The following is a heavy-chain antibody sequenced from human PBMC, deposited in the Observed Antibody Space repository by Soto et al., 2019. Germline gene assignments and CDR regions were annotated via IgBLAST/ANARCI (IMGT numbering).Heavy chain of an antibody. CDR1: GYTFTSYA. J-gene: IGHJ4*02. CDR2: INAGNGNT. Sequence: ASVKVSCKASGYTFTSYARHWVRQAPGQRLEWMGWINAGNGNTKYSQKFQGRVTITRDTSASTAYMELSSLRSEDTAVYYCAVGISSSWYAYWGQGTLVTVSS. V-gene: IGHV1-3*01. CDR3: AVGISSSWYAY. D-gene: IGHD6-13*01.